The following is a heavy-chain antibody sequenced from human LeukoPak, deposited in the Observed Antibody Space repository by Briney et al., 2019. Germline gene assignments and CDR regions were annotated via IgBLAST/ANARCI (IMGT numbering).Heavy chain of an antibody. CDR1: AFTFSGYS. CDR3: ARVGYDYNWYDAFDI. J-gene: IGHJ3*02. CDR2: ISHDGRNK. D-gene: IGHD1-1*01. V-gene: IGHV3-30*04. Sequence: PGRSLRLSCVVSAFTFSGYSMHWVRQAPGKGLEWVAFISHDGRNKYCADSLKGRFTISRDNSKNTLFLQMNSLRPEDTAVYYCARVGYDYNWYDAFDIWGQGTMVTISS.